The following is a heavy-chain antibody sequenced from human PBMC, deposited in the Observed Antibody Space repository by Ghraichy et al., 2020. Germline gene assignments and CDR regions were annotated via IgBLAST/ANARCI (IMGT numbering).Heavy chain of an antibody. V-gene: IGHV3-9*01. CDR3: AKDGGFCSGGSCYWDYYYGMDV. Sequence: GGSLRLSCAASGFTFDDYAMHWVRQAPGKGLEWVSGISWNSDNKGYADSVKGRFTISRDNAKNSLYLQMNSLRAEDTALYYCAKDGGFCSGGSCYWDYYYGMDVWGQGTTVTVSS. D-gene: IGHD2-15*01. CDR2: ISWNSDNK. CDR1: GFTFDDYA. J-gene: IGHJ6*02.